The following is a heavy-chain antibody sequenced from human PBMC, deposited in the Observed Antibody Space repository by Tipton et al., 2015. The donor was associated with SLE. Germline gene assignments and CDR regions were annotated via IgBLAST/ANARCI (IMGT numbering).Heavy chain of an antibody. CDR3: AREGSVAGMNDY. Sequence: QLVQSGAEVKKPGASVKVSCKASGYTFSNYGISWVRQAPGQGLEWMGWISGYNANTNYAQKFQGRVTMTTDTSTSTVYMELRSLRSDDTAVYYCAREGSVAGMNDYWGQGTLVTVSS. J-gene: IGHJ4*02. V-gene: IGHV1-18*01. CDR2: ISGYNANT. CDR1: GYTFSNYG. D-gene: IGHD6-19*01.